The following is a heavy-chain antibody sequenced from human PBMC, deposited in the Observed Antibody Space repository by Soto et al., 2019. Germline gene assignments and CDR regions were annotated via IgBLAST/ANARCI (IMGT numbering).Heavy chain of an antibody. V-gene: IGHV4-4*02. J-gene: IGHJ6*02. CDR1: GGSISSSNW. D-gene: IGHD3-3*01. Sequence: SETLSLTCAVSGGSISSSNWWSWVRQPPGKGLEWIGEIYHSESTNYNPSLKSRVTISVDKSKNHFSLKLSCVTAADTAVYYCARMTIRVLEWLFTYYYYGMDVWGQGTTVTVSS. CDR2: IYHSEST. CDR3: ARMTIRVLEWLFTYYYYGMDV.